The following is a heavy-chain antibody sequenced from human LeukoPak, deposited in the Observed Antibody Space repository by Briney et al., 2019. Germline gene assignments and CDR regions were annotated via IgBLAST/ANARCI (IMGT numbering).Heavy chain of an antibody. J-gene: IGHJ3*02. CDR1: GFTFSSYA. Sequence: GGSLRLSCAASGFTFSSYAMHWVRQAPGKGLEWVAFIQYDGSIKHYADSAKGRFTISRDNSKNTLYLQMNNLRPEDTAVYYCAEEGGSTNDAFDIWGQGTMVTVSS. D-gene: IGHD2-15*01. V-gene: IGHV3-30*02. CDR2: IQYDGSIK. CDR3: AEEGGSTNDAFDI.